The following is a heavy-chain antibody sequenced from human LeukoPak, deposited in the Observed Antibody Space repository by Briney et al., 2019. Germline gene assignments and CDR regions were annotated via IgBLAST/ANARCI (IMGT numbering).Heavy chain of an antibody. CDR3: ARDLSGIGNY. Sequence: GGSLKLSCAASGFTFSSYSMNWVRQAPGKGLEWVSSISSSSSYIYYADSVKGRFTISRDNAKNSLYLQMNSLRAEDTAVYYCARDLSGIGNYWGQGTLVTVSS. V-gene: IGHV3-21*01. D-gene: IGHD2-21*01. CDR1: GFTFSSYS. J-gene: IGHJ4*02. CDR2: ISSSSSYI.